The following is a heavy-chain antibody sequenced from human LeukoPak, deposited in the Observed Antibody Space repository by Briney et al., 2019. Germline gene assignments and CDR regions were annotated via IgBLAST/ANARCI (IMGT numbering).Heavy chain of an antibody. Sequence: SETLSLTCAVSGVSISGSSHYWAWIRQPPGRGLEWLANVYYSGNTYFNPSLKNRVTMSVDTSKNHFSLRLTSVTAADTAVYFCARHMENYEGSGSYGYFDYWGRGTLVTVSS. V-gene: IGHV4-39*01. CDR2: VYYSGNT. CDR1: GVSISGSSHY. J-gene: IGHJ4*02. CDR3: ARHMENYEGSGSYGYFDY. D-gene: IGHD1-26*01.